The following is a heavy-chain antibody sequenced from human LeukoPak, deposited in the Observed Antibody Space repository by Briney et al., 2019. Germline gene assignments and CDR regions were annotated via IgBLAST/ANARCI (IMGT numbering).Heavy chain of an antibody. CDR2: ISYDGSNK. CDR3: AKESTVTHYYFDS. J-gene: IGHJ4*02. V-gene: IGHV3-30*04. CDR1: GFTFSSYA. Sequence: PGGSLRLSCAASGFTFSSYAMHWVRQAPGKGLEWVAVISYDGSNKYYADSVKGRFTISRDNSKNILYLQMNSLRAEDTAVYYCAKESTVTHYYFDSWGQGTLVTVSS. D-gene: IGHD4-17*01.